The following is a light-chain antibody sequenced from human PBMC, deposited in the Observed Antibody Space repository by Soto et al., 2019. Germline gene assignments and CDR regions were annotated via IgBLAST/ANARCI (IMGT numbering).Light chain of an antibody. CDR1: QSVRGN. CDR2: GAS. J-gene: IGKJ1*01. Sequence: GMTQSPATLSVSRRATVTRTCRASQSVRGNLAWYQQKPGHPPRVLIHGASTRATGIPARFSGIGSGTDFTLTISSLEPEDFAVYYCHQRKSWPRTFGQGTKVDIK. V-gene: IGKV3-15*01. CDR3: HQRKSWPRT.